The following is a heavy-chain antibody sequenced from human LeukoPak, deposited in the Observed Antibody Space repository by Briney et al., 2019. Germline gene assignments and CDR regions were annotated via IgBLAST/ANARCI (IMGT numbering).Heavy chain of an antibody. J-gene: IGHJ6*02. CDR1: GGSISSYY. CDR3: ARGAEYSSGWYRYYYYGMDV. V-gene: IGHV4-59*01. Sequence: PSETLSLTCTVSGGSISSYYWSWIRQPPGKGLEWIGYIYYSGSTNYNPSLKSRVTISVDTSKNQFSLKLSSVTAADTAVYYCARGAEYSSGWYRYYYYGMDVWGQGTTVTVSS. D-gene: IGHD6-19*01. CDR2: IYYSGST.